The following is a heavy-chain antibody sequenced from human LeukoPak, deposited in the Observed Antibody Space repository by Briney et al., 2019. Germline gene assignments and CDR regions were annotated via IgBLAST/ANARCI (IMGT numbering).Heavy chain of an antibody. J-gene: IGHJ6*03. CDR3: ARDYDSQYYYYYMDV. Sequence: SETLSLTCTVSGGSISSYYWSWIRQPPGKGLEWIGYIYYSGSTNYNPSLKSRVTISVDTSKNQFSLKLSSVTAADTAVYYCARDYDSQYYYYYMDVWGKGTTVTVSS. CDR2: IYYSGST. CDR1: GGSISSYY. V-gene: IGHV4-59*01. D-gene: IGHD3-3*01.